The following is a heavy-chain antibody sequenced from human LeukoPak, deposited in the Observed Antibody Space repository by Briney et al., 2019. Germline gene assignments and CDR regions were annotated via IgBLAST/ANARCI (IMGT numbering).Heavy chain of an antibody. D-gene: IGHD3-16*01. CDR3: ARRGMPNEKDAFDM. CDR1: GFTFSSCA. CDR2: ISDSGGST. Sequence: GGSLRLSCAASGFTFSSCAMNWVRQAPRKGLEWVSGISDSGGSTYYADSVKGRFTISRDSSKNTLYLQMNSLRAEDSAVYYCARRGMPNEKDAFDMWGQGTMVTVSS. J-gene: IGHJ3*02. V-gene: IGHV3-23*01.